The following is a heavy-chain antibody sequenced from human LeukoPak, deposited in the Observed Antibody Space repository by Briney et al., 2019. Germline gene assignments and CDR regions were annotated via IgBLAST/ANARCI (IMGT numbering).Heavy chain of an antibody. V-gene: IGHV3-23*01. CDR3: AKFKGSYAAFDY. J-gene: IGHJ4*02. CDR1: GFTFSTYG. D-gene: IGHD1-26*01. Sequence: PGGSLRLSCAASGFTFSTYGMNWVRQAPGKGLEWVSGISGSGDSTYYADSVKGRFTISRDNSKNTLYLQMNSLRAEDTAVYYCAKFKGSYAAFDYWGQGTLVTVSS. CDR2: ISGSGDST.